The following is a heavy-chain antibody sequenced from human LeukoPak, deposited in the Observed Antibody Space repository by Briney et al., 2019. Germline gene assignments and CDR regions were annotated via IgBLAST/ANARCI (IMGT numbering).Heavy chain of an antibody. D-gene: IGHD3-10*01. V-gene: IGHV3-74*01. CDR2: INSDGSIT. J-gene: IGHJ4*02. CDR1: GFTFSRYW. CDR3: ARQWFGEFSNY. Sequence: GGSLRLSCAASGFTFSRYWMQWVRHAPGKGLVWVSNINSDGSITRYADSVKGRFTISRDNAKNTLYLQMNSLRVEDTAVYYCARQWFGEFSNYWGQGILVTVS.